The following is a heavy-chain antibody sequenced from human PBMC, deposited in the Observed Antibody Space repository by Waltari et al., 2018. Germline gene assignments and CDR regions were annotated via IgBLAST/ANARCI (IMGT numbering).Heavy chain of an antibody. V-gene: IGHV4-34*01. D-gene: IGHD5-18*01. CDR3: ATPRGGRYSYGYGQLVV. Sequence: QVQLQQWGAGLLKPSETLSLTCAVYGGSFSGYYWRWIRQPPGKGLEWIGEINHSGSTNYNPSLKSRVTISVDTSKNQFSLKLSSVTAADTAVYYCATPRGGRYSYGYGQLVVWGQGTLVTVSS. CDR2: INHSGST. CDR1: GGSFSGYY. J-gene: IGHJ4*02.